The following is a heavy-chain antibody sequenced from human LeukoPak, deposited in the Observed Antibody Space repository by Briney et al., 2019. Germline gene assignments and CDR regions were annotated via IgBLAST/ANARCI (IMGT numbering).Heavy chain of an antibody. CDR2: IIPILGIA. V-gene: IGHV1-69*02. Sequence: SVKVSCKASGGTFSSYTISWVRQAPGQGLEWMGRIIPILGIANYAQKFQGRVTITADKSTSIAYMELSSLRSEDTAVYYCARGTSSTPHYDILTGPRGWFDPWGQGTLVTVSS. D-gene: IGHD3-9*01. CDR3: ARGTSSTPHYDILTGPRGWFDP. CDR1: GGTFSSYT. J-gene: IGHJ5*02.